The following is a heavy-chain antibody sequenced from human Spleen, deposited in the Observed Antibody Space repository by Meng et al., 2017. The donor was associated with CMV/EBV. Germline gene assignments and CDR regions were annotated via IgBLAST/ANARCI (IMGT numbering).Heavy chain of an antibody. CDR2: IYHIGRS. CDR3: AREAVFGLGYYGMDV. J-gene: IGHJ6*02. D-gene: IGHD3/OR15-3a*01. V-gene: IGHV4-39*07. Sequence: LRLSCTVSGSSISSSSYYWAWIRQPPGKGLEWIGSIYHIGRSDYNPSLKSRVTTLVDTSNNQVSLRLSSVTAADTAVYYCAREAVFGLGYYGMDVWGQGTTVTVSS. CDR1: GSSISSSSYY.